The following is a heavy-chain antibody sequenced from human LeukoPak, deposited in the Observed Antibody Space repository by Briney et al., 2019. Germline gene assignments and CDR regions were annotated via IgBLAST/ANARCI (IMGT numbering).Heavy chain of an antibody. Sequence: GGSLRLSCAASGFTFTKYWMIWVRQAPGKGLEWVANINEDGSEKYYVGSVEGRFTISRYNAKNSVFLRMNSLRADDTAMYYCATSSYSCSSSWGQGTLVTVSS. CDR3: ATSSYSCSSS. J-gene: IGHJ5*02. V-gene: IGHV3-7*01. D-gene: IGHD3-10*01. CDR1: GFTFTKYW. CDR2: INEDGSEK.